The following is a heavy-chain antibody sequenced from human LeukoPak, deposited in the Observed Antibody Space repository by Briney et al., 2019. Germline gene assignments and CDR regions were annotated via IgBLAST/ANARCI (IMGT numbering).Heavy chain of an antibody. Sequence: PGGSLRLSCAASEFTFSNHWMHWVRQAPGKGLVWVSHINGDGRTTTYADSVKGRFTISRDNAKNTLYLQVNGLRVDDTAVYYCAGDDHYGMYIWGQGTTVTVSS. CDR3: AGDDHYGMYI. CDR2: INGDGRTT. J-gene: IGHJ6*02. V-gene: IGHV3-74*01. CDR1: EFTFSNHW.